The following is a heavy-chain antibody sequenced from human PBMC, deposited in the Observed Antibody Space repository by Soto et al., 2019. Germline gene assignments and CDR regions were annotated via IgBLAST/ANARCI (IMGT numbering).Heavy chain of an antibody. J-gene: IGHJ6*02. D-gene: IGHD3-10*01. CDR2: ITSSGRTR. CDR3: ARDRGSSCLDV. Sequence: EAQLVESGGGLVQPGGSLRLSCAASGFTFSSYEMHWVRQAPGKGLEWISYITSSGRTRHYADSVKGRFTVSRDNAKHSVYLQMNSLRVEDTAVYYCARDRGSSCLDVWGQGTTVTVSS. V-gene: IGHV3-48*03. CDR1: GFTFSSYE.